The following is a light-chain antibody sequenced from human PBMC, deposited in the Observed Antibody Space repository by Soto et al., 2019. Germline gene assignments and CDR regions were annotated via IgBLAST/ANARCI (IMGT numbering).Light chain of an antibody. V-gene: IGKV1-5*01. CDR3: QHYYDYPLT. Sequence: DIQMTQSPSSLSASVGDRVTITCRASQTISTWLAWFQQKPGKAPKLLISDVSTLQTGVPSRFSGSGSGTEITLTISSLQPDDFATYYCQHYYDYPLTFGAGTKVDIK. J-gene: IGKJ4*01. CDR1: QTISTW. CDR2: DVS.